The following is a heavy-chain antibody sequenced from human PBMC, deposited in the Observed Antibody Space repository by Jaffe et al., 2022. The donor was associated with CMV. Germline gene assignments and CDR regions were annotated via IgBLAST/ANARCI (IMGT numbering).Heavy chain of an antibody. V-gene: IGHV3-9*01. D-gene: IGHD3-10*01. CDR3: AKDAGRFGELPGGAFDI. CDR1: GFTFDDYA. J-gene: IGHJ3*02. Sequence: EVQLVESGGGLVQPGRSLRLSCAASGFTFDDYAMHWVRQAPGKGLEWVSGISWNSGSIGYADSVKGRFTISRDNAKNSLYLQMNSLRAEDTALYYCAKDAGRFGELPGGAFDIWGQGTMVTVSS. CDR2: ISWNSGSI.